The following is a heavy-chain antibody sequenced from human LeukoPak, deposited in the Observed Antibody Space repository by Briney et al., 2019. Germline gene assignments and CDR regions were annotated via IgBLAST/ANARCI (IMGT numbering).Heavy chain of an antibody. CDR2: ISGSGGST. D-gene: IGHD6-19*01. Sequence: GGSLRLSCAAPGFTFSSYAMSWVRQAPGKGLEWVSAISGSGGSTYYADSVKGRFTISRDNSKNTLYLQMNSLRAEDTAVYYCAKVDKQWLAFDYWGQGTLVTVSS. V-gene: IGHV3-23*01. J-gene: IGHJ4*02. CDR3: AKVDKQWLAFDY. CDR1: GFTFSSYA.